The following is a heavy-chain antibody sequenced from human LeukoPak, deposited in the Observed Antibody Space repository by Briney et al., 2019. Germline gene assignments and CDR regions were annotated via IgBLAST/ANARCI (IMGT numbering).Heavy chain of an antibody. CDR3: ARGGNWFDP. CDR2: IYLNESA. Sequence: KASETLSLTCSVSGDSIRSNYWSWIRQPAGKGLEWIGRIYLNESANYNPSLRSRVTLSVDTSENQFSLKLTSVTAADTAVYYCARGGNWFDPWGQGTLVTVSS. V-gene: IGHV4-4*07. D-gene: IGHD3-10*01. CDR1: GDSIRSNY. J-gene: IGHJ5*02.